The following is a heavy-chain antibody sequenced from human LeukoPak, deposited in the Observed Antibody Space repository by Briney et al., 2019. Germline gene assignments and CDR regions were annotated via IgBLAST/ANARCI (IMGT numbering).Heavy chain of an antibody. J-gene: IGHJ4*02. D-gene: IGHD4/OR15-4a*01. Sequence: ASVKVSRKASGYIFTSYYMYWVRQAPGQGLEWMGIINPRGGSTDYAQKFQGRVTMTSDTSTSTVYLELTSLTSEDTAVYFCARVGATGATADNWGQGTLVTVSS. CDR1: GYIFTSYY. CDR2: INPRGGST. V-gene: IGHV1-46*01. CDR3: ARVGATGATADN.